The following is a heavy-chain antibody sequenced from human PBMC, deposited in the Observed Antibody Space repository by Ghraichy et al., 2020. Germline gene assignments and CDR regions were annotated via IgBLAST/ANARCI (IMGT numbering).Heavy chain of an antibody. D-gene: IGHD6-19*01. CDR2: IYTSGST. Sequence: GSLRLSCTVSGGSISSYYWSWIRQPAGKGLEWIGRIYTSGSTNYNPSLKSRVTMSVDTSKNQFSLKLSSVTAADTAVYYCARDLEEGAYPIAVAGYWGQGTLVTVSS. J-gene: IGHJ4*02. V-gene: IGHV4-4*07. CDR1: GGSISSYY. CDR3: ARDLEEGAYPIAVAGY.